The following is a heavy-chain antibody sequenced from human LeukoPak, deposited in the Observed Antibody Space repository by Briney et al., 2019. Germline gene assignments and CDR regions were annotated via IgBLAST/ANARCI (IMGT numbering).Heavy chain of an antibody. D-gene: IGHD5-24*01. CDR2: VFPLDSDT. V-gene: IGHV5-51*01. CDR1: GYNFPTYW. J-gene: IGHJ4*02. CDR3: TALYRDGYRNFDS. Sequence: GESLKFSCKGSGYNFPTYWIGWVRQMPGRGLEWMGQVFPLDSDTTYSPTFQGQVTISADTSTSTAHLQWSSLKASDTAIYYCTALYRDGYRNFDSWGQGTLVTVSS.